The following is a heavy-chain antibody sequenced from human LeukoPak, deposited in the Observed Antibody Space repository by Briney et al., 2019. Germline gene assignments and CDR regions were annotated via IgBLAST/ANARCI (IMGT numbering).Heavy chain of an antibody. CDR1: GFSFSSYW. V-gene: IGHV3-74*01. CDR2: INPDGSTT. D-gene: IGHD3-22*01. J-gene: IGHJ3*02. Sequence: GGSLRLSCAASGFSFSSYWMHWVRQAPGKGLEWVSRINPDGSTTNYADSVKGRFTISRDNAKNTLYLQMNSLRAEDAAVYYCARGRYYDSSGHGAFDIWGQGTMVTVSS. CDR3: ARGRYYDSSGHGAFDI.